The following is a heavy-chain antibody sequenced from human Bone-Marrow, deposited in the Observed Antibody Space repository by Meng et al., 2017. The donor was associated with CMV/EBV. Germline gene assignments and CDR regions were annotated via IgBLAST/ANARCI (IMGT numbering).Heavy chain of an antibody. V-gene: IGHV4-4*02. J-gene: IGHJ4*02. CDR2: IYHSGSS. D-gene: IGHD3-10*01. CDR3: ARDLGTASSGGR. Sequence: CAVSGASITDRSWWNWVRQPPGKGLEWIGEIYHSGSSNYNASLKSRVTISVDKSNNHFSLRLTSVTAADTAFYYCARDLGTASSGGRWSQGTLVTVSS. CDR1: GASITDRSW.